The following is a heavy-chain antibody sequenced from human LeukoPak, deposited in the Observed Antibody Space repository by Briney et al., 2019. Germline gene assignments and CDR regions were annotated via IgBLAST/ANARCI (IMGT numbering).Heavy chain of an antibody. J-gene: IGHJ4*02. Sequence: PGGSLRLSCTASGFTFSNYAMYWVRQAPGKGLEWVSTISYSGANTYYADSVKGRFTISRDNSKNTLYLQMNSLRAEDTAVYYCAKDQSSYYDILTGYSQAIDYWGQGTLVIVSS. CDR2: ISYSGANT. V-gene: IGHV3-23*01. CDR3: AKDQSSYYDILTGYSQAIDY. CDR1: GFTFSNYA. D-gene: IGHD3-9*01.